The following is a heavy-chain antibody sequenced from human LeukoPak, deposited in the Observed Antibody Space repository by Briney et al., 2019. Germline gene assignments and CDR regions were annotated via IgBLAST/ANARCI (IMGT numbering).Heavy chain of an antibody. D-gene: IGHD3-22*01. CDR1: GFTFSSYA. Sequence: PGGSLRLSCAASGFTFSSYAMSWVRQAPGKGLEWVSAISGSGGSTYYADSVKGRFTISRDNSKNTLYLQMNSLRAEDTAVYYCAKVGDSSGYLYYFDYWGQGTLVTVSS. J-gene: IGHJ4*02. CDR2: ISGSGGST. V-gene: IGHV3-23*01. CDR3: AKVGDSSGYLYYFDY.